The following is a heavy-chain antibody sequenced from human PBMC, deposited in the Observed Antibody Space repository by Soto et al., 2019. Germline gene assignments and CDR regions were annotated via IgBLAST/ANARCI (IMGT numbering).Heavy chain of an antibody. CDR1: GLILRPDD. V-gene: IGHV3-23*01. D-gene: IGHD4-17*01. Sequence: GGALRHPYGGSGLILRPDDHIVCRLLPGKGLEWVSAISGSGGSTYYADSVKGRFTISRDNSKNTLYLKMNSLRAEDTAVYYCAKENGAGHHEYFQHPGQRTLDTVSS. CDR3: AKENGAGHHEYFQH. CDR2: ISGSGGST. J-gene: IGHJ1*01.